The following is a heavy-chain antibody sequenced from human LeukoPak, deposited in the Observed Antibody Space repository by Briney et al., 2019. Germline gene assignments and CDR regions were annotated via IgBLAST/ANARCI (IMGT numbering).Heavy chain of an antibody. J-gene: IGHJ4*02. V-gene: IGHV4-30-4*08. CDR2: IYYSGST. Sequence: SETLSLTCIVAGGSISSGDYYWSWIRQPPGKGLEWIGYIYYSGSTYYNPSLKSRVTISVDTSKNQFSLKLSSVTAADTAVYYCARAALQLWLHPDYWGQGTLVTVSS. CDR3: ARAALQLWLHPDY. CDR1: GGSISSGDYY. D-gene: IGHD5-18*01.